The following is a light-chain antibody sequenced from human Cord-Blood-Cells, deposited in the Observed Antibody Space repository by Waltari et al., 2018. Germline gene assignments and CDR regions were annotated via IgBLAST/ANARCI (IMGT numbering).Light chain of an antibody. CDR1: QSVSRH. CDR3: QQYNNWPPYT. V-gene: IGKV3D-15*01. Sequence: EIVITQSPATLSVSPGERAPLPCRASQSVSRHLAWYQEKPGQAPRLLIYGAAIRATGIPARFSGSGSGTDFTLTISSLQSEDFAVYYCQQYNNWPPYTFGQGTKLEIK. J-gene: IGKJ2*01. CDR2: GAA.